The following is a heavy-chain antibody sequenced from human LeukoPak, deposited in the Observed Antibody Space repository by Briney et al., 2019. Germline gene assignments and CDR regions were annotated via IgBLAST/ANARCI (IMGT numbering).Heavy chain of an antibody. CDR3: AKDAWGAAAGHDAFDI. D-gene: IGHD6-13*01. CDR1: GFTFNSYA. Sequence: GGSPRLSCEASGFTFNSYAMNWVRQAPGKGLEWVSAISGSGGNTYYADSVKGRFTISRDNSKNTLYLHMNSLRPEDTAVYYCAKDAWGAAAGHDAFDIWGQGTRVTVSS. CDR2: ISGSGGNT. J-gene: IGHJ3*02. V-gene: IGHV3-23*01.